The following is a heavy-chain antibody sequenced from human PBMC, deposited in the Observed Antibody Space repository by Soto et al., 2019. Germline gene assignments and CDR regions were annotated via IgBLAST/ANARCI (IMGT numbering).Heavy chain of an antibody. J-gene: IGHJ5*02. D-gene: IGHD6-6*01. CDR3: ARDSGRSSSSPSNWFDP. CDR2: IIPIFGTA. V-gene: IGHV1-69*01. CDR1: GGTFSSYA. Sequence: QVQLVQSGAEVKKPGSSVKVSCKASGGTFSSYAISWVRQAPGQGLEWMGGIIPIFGTANYAQKFQGRVTITAYESTSTAYMELSSLRSEDTAVYYCARDSGRSSSSPSNWFDPWGQGTLVTVSS.